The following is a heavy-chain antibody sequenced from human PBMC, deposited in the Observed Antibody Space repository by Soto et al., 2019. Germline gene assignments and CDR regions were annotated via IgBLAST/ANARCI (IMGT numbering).Heavy chain of an antibody. J-gene: IGHJ6*02. CDR3: ARGRFVATIRSVYYYYGMDV. CDR2: IYYSGST. D-gene: IGHD5-12*01. Sequence: SETLSLTCTVSGGSISSSSYYWGWIRQPPGKGLEWIGSIYYSGSTYYNPSLKSRVTISVDTSKNQFSLKLSSVTAADTAVYYCARGRFVATIRSVYYYYGMDVWGQGTTVTVSS. CDR1: GGSISSSSYY. V-gene: IGHV4-39*01.